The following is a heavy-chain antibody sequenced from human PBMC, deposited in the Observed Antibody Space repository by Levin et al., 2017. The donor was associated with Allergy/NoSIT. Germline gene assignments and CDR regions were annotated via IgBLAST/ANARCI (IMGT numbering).Heavy chain of an antibody. CDR1: GFTFSDYA. V-gene: IGHV3-23*01. D-gene: IGHD3-22*01. Sequence: GESLKISCAASGFTFSDYAMSWVRQAPGKGLEWVSAVVRGGGSKYYAGSVKGRFSISRDNSQNMVYLQMNSLTAEDTALYYCAKGYYDSSGFYSLVRHALDFWGRGTMVTVSS. J-gene: IGHJ3*01. CDR2: VVRGGGSK. CDR3: AKGYYDSSGFYSLVRHALDF.